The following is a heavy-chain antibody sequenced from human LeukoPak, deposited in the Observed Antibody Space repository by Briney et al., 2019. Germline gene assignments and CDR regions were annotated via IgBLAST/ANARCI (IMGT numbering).Heavy chain of an antibody. V-gene: IGHV1-2*04. CDR1: GYTFTGYY. CDR2: INPNSGGT. D-gene: IGHD3-10*01. J-gene: IGHJ6*04. Sequence: ASVKASCKASGYTFTGYYMHWVRQAPGQGLEWMGWINPNSGGTNYAQKFQGWVTMTRDTSISTAYMELSRLRSDDTAVYYCARRGPGAAYGMDVWGKGTTVTVSS. CDR3: ARRGPGAAYGMDV.